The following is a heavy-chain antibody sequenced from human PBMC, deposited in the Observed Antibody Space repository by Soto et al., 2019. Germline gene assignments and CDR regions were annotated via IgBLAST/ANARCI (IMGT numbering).Heavy chain of an antibody. CDR2: INHSGST. D-gene: IGHD3-22*01. CDR3: ARGPSWDSSGYWFDY. Sequence: QVQLQQWGAGLLKPSETLSITCAVYGGSFSGYYWSWIRQPPGKGLEWIGEINHSGSTNYNPSLKSRVTISVDTSKNQFSLKLSSVTAADTAVYYCARGPSWDSSGYWFDYWGQGTLVTVSS. V-gene: IGHV4-34*01. J-gene: IGHJ4*02. CDR1: GGSFSGYY.